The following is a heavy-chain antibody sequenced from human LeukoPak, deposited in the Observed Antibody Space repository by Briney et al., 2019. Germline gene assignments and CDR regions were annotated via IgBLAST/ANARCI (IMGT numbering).Heavy chain of an antibody. CDR1: GYTFTSYG. V-gene: IGHV1-46*01. Sequence: ASVKVSCKASGYTFTSYGISWVRQAPGQGLEWMGIINPSGGSTSYAQKFQGRVTVTRDTSTSTVYMELSSLRSEDTAVYYCATGRGPAAYYYYYGMDVWGQGTTVTVSS. CDR3: ATGRGPAAYYYYYGMDV. J-gene: IGHJ6*02. D-gene: IGHD2-2*01. CDR2: INPSGGST.